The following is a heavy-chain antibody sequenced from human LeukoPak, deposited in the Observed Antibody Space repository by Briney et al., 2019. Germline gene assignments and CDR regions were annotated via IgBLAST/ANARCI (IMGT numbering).Heavy chain of an antibody. Sequence: GGSLRLSCAASGFSFTNYGMHWVRQAPDRGLEWVAMIPYDGSSEKYADFVKGRFTISRDNSKNTLYLQMNSLRDEDTALYYCAKPRVSIGSHFDYWGQGTLVTVSS. CDR2: IPYDGSSE. CDR1: GFSFTNYG. J-gene: IGHJ4*02. V-gene: IGHV3-30*18. D-gene: IGHD2-15*01. CDR3: AKPRVSIGSHFDY.